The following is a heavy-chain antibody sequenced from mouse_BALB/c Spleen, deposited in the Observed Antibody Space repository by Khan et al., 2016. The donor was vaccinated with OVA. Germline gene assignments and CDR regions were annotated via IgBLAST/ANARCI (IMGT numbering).Heavy chain of an antibody. CDR2: INPSTGYT. V-gene: IGHV1-7*01. D-gene: IGHD2-10*02. CDR3: ARRGVYGLFAY. CDR1: GYTFTTYW. Sequence: QVRLQQSGADLAKPGASVKMSCTASGYTFTTYWIHWIKQRPGQGLEWIGYINPSTGYTAYNKNFKDKATLTADESSSTAYMQLNSLTSADSAVYYCARRGVYGLFAYWGQGTLVTVSA. J-gene: IGHJ3*01.